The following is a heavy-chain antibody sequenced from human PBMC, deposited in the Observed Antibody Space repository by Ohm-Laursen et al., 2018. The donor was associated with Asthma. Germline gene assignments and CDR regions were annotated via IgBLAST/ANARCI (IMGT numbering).Heavy chain of an antibody. CDR3: ARGYRSSSLFVLYYYNMDV. CDR1: GFTFSDYY. Sequence: SLRLSCSASGFTFSDYYMSWIRQAPGKGLEWVSFISSSGFTIYYADSVKGRFTISRDNAKNSLYLQMNSLRAEDTAVYYCARGYRSSSLFVLYYYNMDVWGQGTTVTVSS. D-gene: IGHD6-6*01. J-gene: IGHJ6*02. V-gene: IGHV3-11*01. CDR2: ISSSGFTI.